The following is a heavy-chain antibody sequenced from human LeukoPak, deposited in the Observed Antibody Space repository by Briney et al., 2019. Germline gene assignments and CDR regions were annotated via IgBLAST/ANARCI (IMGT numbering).Heavy chain of an antibody. Sequence: ASVKVSCKASGYTFTSSYMHWVRQAPGQGLEWMGIINPSGGSTSYAQKFQGRVTMTRDTSTSTVYMELSSLRSEDTAVYYCARDREVVTFYYGMDVWGQGTTVTVSS. D-gene: IGHD4-23*01. CDR1: GYTFTSSY. CDR2: INPSGGST. V-gene: IGHV1-46*01. J-gene: IGHJ6*02. CDR3: ARDREVVTFYYGMDV.